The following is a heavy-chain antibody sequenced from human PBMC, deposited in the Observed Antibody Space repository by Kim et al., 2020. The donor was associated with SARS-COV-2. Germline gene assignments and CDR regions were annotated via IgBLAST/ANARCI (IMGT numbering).Heavy chain of an antibody. V-gene: IGHV1-2*02. Sequence: ASVKVSCKASGYTFTGYYMHWVRQAPGQGLEWMGWINPNSGGTNYAQKFQGRVTMTRDTSISTAYMELSRLRSDDTAVYYCARDLEKRQWLVYFDYWGQGTLVTVSS. CDR1: GYTFTGYY. D-gene: IGHD6-19*01. J-gene: IGHJ4*02. CDR3: ARDLEKRQWLVYFDY. CDR2: INPNSGGT.